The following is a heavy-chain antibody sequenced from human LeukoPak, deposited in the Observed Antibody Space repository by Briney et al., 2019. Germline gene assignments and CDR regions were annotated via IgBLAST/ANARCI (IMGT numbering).Heavy chain of an antibody. CDR2: ISSSSSYI. J-gene: IGHJ4*02. D-gene: IGHD3-22*01. CDR1: GFTFSSYS. CDR3: VKWGSGYFLDY. V-gene: IGHV3-21*01. Sequence: GGSLRLSCAASGFTFSSYSMNWVRQAPGKGLEWASSISSSSSYIYYADSVKGRFTISRDNAKNSLYLQMNSLRAEDTAVYYCVKWGSGYFLDYWGQGTLVTVSS.